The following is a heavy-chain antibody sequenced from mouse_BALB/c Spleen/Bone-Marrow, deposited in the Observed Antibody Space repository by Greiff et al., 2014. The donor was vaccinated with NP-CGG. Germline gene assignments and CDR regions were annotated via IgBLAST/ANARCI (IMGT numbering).Heavy chain of an antibody. V-gene: IGHV1-54*03. Sequence: QVQLQQSGAELVRPGTSVKVSCKASGYAFTNYLIEWVKQRPGQGLEWIGVINPGSGGTNYNEKFKGKATLTADKSPSTAYMQLSSLTSDDSAVYFCARRDGNYAWFAYWGQGTLVTVS. D-gene: IGHD2-1*01. CDR1: GYAFTNYL. CDR3: ARRDGNYAWFAY. CDR2: INPGSGGT. J-gene: IGHJ3*01.